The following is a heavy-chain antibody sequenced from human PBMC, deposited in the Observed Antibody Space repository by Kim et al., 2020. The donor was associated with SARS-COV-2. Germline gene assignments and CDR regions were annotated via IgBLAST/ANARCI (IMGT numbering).Heavy chain of an antibody. D-gene: IGHD5-18*01. CDR2: IYYSGST. Sequence: SETLSLTCTVSGGSISSGGYYWSWIRQHPGKGLEWIGYIYYSGSTYYNPSLKSRVTISVDTSKNQFSLKLSSVTAADTAVYYCARGGAWIQLWFRSLPAFDIWGQGTMVTVSS. CDR3: ARGGAWIQLWFRSLPAFDI. J-gene: IGHJ3*02. CDR1: GGSISSGGYY. V-gene: IGHV4-31*03.